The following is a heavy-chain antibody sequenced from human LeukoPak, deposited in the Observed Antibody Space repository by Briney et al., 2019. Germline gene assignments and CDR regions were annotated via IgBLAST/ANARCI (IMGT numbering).Heavy chain of an antibody. Sequence: GGSLRLSCAASGFTFSSYWMHWVRQAPGKGLEWVSAISGSGGSTYYADSVKGRFTISRDNSKNTLYLQMDSLRAEDTAVYYCAKDLWDIVSPGYWGQGTLVTVSS. CDR1: GFTFSSYW. J-gene: IGHJ4*02. V-gene: IGHV3-23*01. D-gene: IGHD2-15*01. CDR3: AKDLWDIVSPGY. CDR2: ISGSGGST.